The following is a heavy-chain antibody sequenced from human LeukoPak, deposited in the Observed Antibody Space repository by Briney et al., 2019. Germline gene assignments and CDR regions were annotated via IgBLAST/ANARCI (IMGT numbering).Heavy chain of an antibody. CDR1: GFTFSGSA. CDR2: IRSKANSYAT. V-gene: IGHV3-73*01. CDR3: TSQLYYYDSSGYAYFDY. D-gene: IGHD3-22*01. Sequence: GGSLRLSCAASGFTFSGSAMQWVRQASGKGLEWVGRIRSKANSYATAYAALVKGRFTISRDDSKNTAYLQMNSLKTEDTAVYYCTSQLYYYDSSGYAYFDYWGQGTLVTVSS. J-gene: IGHJ4*02.